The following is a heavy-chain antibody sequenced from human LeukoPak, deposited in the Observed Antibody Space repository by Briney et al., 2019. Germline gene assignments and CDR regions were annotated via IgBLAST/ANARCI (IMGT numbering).Heavy chain of an antibody. CDR1: GGSFSGYY. Sequence: SETLSLTCAVYGGSFSGYYWSWIRQPPGKGLEWIGEINHSGSTNYNPSLKSRVTISVDTSKNQFSLKLSSVTAADTAVYYCARATGYSSSWYRATNWFDPWGQGTLVTVSS. D-gene: IGHD6-13*01. J-gene: IGHJ5*02. V-gene: IGHV4-34*01. CDR3: ARATGYSSSWYRATNWFDP. CDR2: INHSGST.